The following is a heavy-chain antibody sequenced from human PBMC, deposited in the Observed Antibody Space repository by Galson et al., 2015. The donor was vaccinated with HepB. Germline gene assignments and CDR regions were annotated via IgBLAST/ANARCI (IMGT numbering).Heavy chain of an antibody. CDR2: IIPILGIA. J-gene: IGHJ4*02. CDR1: GGTFSSYT. Sequence: SVKVSCKASGGTFSSYTISWVRQAPGQGLEWMGRIIPILGIANYAQKFQGRVTITADKSTSTAYMELSSLSSEDTAVCYCARDPTSATVEMAALWGQGTLVTVSS. D-gene: IGHD5-24*01. V-gene: IGHV1-69*04. CDR3: ARDPTSATVEMAAL.